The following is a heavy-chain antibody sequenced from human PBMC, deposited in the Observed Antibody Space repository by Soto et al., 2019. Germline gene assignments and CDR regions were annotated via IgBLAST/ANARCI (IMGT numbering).Heavy chain of an antibody. CDR2: ISVYNGNT. J-gene: IGHJ4*02. D-gene: IGHD6-6*01. V-gene: IGHV1-18*01. CDR3: ARAQYSSSPYYFDY. CDR1: GYTFTSYG. Sequence: ASVKVSCKASGYTFTSYGISWVRQAPGQGLEWMGCISVYNGNTNYAQKFQGRVTMTTDTSTSTAYMELRSLRSDDTAVYYCARAQYSSSPYYFDYWGQGTLVPVSS.